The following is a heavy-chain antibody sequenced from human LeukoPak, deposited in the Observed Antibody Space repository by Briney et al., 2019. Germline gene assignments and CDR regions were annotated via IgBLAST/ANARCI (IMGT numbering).Heavy chain of an antibody. CDR2: ISYDGSNK. Sequence: GGSLRLSCAASGFTFSSYGMHWVRQAPGKGLEWVAVISYDGSNKYYADSVKGRFTISRDNSKNTLYLQMNSLRAEDTAVYYCAKDSEASMVRGVIISPNYYYYGMDVWGQGTTVTVSS. CDR3: AKDSEASMVRGVIISPNYYYYGMDV. D-gene: IGHD3-10*01. J-gene: IGHJ6*02. V-gene: IGHV3-30*18. CDR1: GFTFSSYG.